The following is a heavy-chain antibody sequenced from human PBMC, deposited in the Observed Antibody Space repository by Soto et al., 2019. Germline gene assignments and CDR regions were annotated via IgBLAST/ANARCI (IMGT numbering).Heavy chain of an antibody. J-gene: IGHJ4*02. CDR2: IIPIFGTA. D-gene: IGHD5-18*01. V-gene: IGHV1-69*13. CDR1: GGTFSSYA. Sequence: SVKVSCKASGGTFSSYAISWVRQAPGQGLEWMGGIIPIFGTANYAQKFQGRVTITADESTSTAYMELSSLRSEDTAVYYCARESGIQLRLGYWGQGTLVTVYS. CDR3: ARESGIQLRLGY.